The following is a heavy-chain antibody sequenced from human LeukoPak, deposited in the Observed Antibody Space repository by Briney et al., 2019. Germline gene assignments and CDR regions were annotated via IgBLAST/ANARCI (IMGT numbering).Heavy chain of an antibody. CDR2: ISAYTGNT. D-gene: IGHD5/OR15-5a*01. Sequence: GASVKVSCKGSGYTFTSYGISWVRQAPGEGLEWMGWISAYTGNTNYAQKLQGRVTMTTDTSTSTAYMELRSLRSDDTAVYYCAREVSTLFDYWGQGTLVTVSS. J-gene: IGHJ4*02. V-gene: IGHV1-18*01. CDR1: GYTFTSYG. CDR3: AREVSTLFDY.